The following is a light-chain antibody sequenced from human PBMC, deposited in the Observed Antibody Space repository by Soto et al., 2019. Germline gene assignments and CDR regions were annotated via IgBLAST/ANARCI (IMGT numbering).Light chain of an antibody. J-gene: IGKJ1*01. CDR1: QSVSNNF. V-gene: IGKV3-20*01. Sequence: EIVLTQSPATLSLSPGVRATLSCRASQSVSNNFLAWYQQKPGQAPRLLIYGASSRATGIPDRFSGSGSGTDFTLTISRLEPEDFAVYYCQQYATSPPRTFGQGTKVDIK. CDR2: GAS. CDR3: QQYATSPPRT.